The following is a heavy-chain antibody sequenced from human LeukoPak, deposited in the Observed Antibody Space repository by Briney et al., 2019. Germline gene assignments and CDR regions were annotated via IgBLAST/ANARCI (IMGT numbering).Heavy chain of an antibody. CDR3: AKDAHQGSWSSGSLDS. V-gene: IGHV3-30*02. D-gene: IGHD3-10*01. CDR1: GLTFSDYG. Sequence: GGSLRLSCVVSGLTFSDYGMHWIRQAPGKGLEWVAFIWNDGSKEYYADSVKGRFTISRDNSKNTLSLQMNSLRAEDTAVYYRAKDAHQGSWSSGSLDSWGQGSLVTVSS. CDR2: IWNDGSKE. J-gene: IGHJ4*02.